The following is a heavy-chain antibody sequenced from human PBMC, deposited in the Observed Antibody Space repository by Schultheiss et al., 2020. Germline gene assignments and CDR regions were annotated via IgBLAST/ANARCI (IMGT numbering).Heavy chain of an antibody. CDR3: ARALELREGYYYGMDV. CDR2: INPNSGGT. V-gene: IGHV1-2*04. Sequence: ASVKVSCKASGYTFTSYDINWVRQATGQGLEWMGWINPNSGGTNYAQKFQGWVTMTRDTSISTAYMELSRLRSDDTAVYYCARALELREGYYYGMDVWGQGTTVNVSS. CDR1: GYTFTSYD. J-gene: IGHJ6*02. D-gene: IGHD1-7*01.